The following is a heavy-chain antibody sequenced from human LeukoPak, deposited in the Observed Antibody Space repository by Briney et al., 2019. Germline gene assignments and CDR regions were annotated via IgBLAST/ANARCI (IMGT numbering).Heavy chain of an antibody. CDR3: ARGLGTIIYY. V-gene: IGHV3-30*02. CDR1: GFTFSSYG. Sequence: PGGSLRLSCAASGFTFSSYGMHWVRQAPGKGLEWVAFIWYDGNDKYYADSVKGRFTISRDSSKNTLYLQMNSLRAEDTAVYYCARGLGTIIYYWGQGTLVTVSS. J-gene: IGHJ4*02. D-gene: IGHD1-7*01. CDR2: IWYDGNDK.